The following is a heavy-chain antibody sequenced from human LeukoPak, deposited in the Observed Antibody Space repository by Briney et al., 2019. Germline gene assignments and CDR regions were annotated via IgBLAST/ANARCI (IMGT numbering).Heavy chain of an antibody. CDR3: ARGYSSSWLDY. J-gene: IGHJ4*02. Sequence: ASVKVSCKASGYTFTNYDINWVRQATGQGLEWMGWINAGNGNTKYSQEFQGRVTITRDTSASTAYMELSSLRSEDMAVYYCARGYSSSWLDYWGQGTLVTVSS. V-gene: IGHV1-3*03. CDR1: GYTFTNYD. D-gene: IGHD6-13*01. CDR2: INAGNGNT.